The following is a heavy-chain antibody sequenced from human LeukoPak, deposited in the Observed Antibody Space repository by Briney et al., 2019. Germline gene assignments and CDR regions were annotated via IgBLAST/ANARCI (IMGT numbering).Heavy chain of an antibody. J-gene: IGHJ5*02. CDR1: GDTFSSYA. CDR2: IIPIFGTA. Sequence: GSSVKVSCKASGDTFSSYAISWVRQAPGQGLEWMGGIIPIFGTANYAQKFQGRVTITADESTSTAYTELSSLRSEDTAVYYCASGLRFLEFASGFDPWGQGTLVTVSS. V-gene: IGHV1-69*01. CDR3: ASGLRFLEFASGFDP. D-gene: IGHD3-3*01.